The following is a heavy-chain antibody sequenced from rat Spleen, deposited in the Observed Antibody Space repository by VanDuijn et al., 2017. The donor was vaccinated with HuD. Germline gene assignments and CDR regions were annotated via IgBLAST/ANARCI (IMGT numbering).Heavy chain of an antibody. J-gene: IGHJ2*01. V-gene: IGHV5-25*01. Sequence: EVQLVESGGGLVKPGRSLKLSCAASGFTYSNYVMAWVRQAPTKGLEWVASISTGGGNTYYRDSVKGRFTISRDNAKSTLYLQMDSLRSEDTATYYCARHRYKRTVAAVDYWGQGVMVTVSS. CDR3: ARHRYKRTVAAVDY. CDR2: ISTGGGNT. D-gene: IGHD1-8*01. CDR1: GFTYSNYV.